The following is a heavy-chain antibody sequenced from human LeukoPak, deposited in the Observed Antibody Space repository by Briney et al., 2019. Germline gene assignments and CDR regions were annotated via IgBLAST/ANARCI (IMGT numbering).Heavy chain of an antibody. CDR3: ARSPYYYDSSGYLFYFDY. V-gene: IGHV4-30-2*01. CDR1: GGSISSGGYS. D-gene: IGHD3-22*01. CDR2: IYHSGST. Sequence: PSETLSLTCAVSGGSISSGGYSWSWLRQPPGKGLEWIGYIYHSGSTYYNPSLKSRVTISVDRSKNQFSLKLSSVTAADTAVYYCARSPYYYDSSGYLFYFDYWGQGTLVTVSS. J-gene: IGHJ4*02.